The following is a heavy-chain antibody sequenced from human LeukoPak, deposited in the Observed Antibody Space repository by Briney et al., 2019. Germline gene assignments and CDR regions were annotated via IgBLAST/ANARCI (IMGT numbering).Heavy chain of an antibody. V-gene: IGHV3-30*02. Sequence: GGSLRLSCAAAGFTFTISGMVWVRHAAGEGLEWVAFIGGEATPTYYADSVKGRFTISGDSSYNTAFLQMNSLRPEDTAIYYCVKDGEWTFDIWGQGTMVTVSS. CDR2: IGGEATPT. CDR3: VKDGEWTFDI. J-gene: IGHJ3*02. D-gene: IGHD3-3*01. CDR1: GFTFTISG.